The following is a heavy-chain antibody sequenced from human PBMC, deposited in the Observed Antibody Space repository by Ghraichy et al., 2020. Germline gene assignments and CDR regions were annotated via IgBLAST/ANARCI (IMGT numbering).Heavy chain of an antibody. CDR3: ARHDSGSYPLDY. V-gene: IGHV4-59*08. CDR1: GGSISGYY. J-gene: IGHJ4*02. D-gene: IGHD1-26*01. CDR2: IYYSGST. Sequence: SETLSLTCTVSGGSISGYYCSWIRQPPGKGLEWIGYIYYSGSTNYNPSLKSRVTMSVDTSKNQFSLKLSSVTAADTAVYYCARHDSGSYPLDYWGQGTLVTVSS.